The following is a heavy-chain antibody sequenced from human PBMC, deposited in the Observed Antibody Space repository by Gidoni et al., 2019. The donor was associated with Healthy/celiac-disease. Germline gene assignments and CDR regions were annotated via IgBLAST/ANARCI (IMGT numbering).Heavy chain of an antibody. CDR1: GGSISSSSYY. D-gene: IGHD2-15*01. V-gene: IGHV4-39*01. CDR3: ARHVGGLHAFDI. CDR2: IYYSGST. Sequence: QLQLQESGPGLVKPSETLSLTCTVSGGSISSSSYYWGWIRQPPGKGLEWIGSIYYSGSTYYNPSLKSRVTISVDTSKNQFSLKLSSVTAADTAVYYCARHVGGLHAFDIWGQGTMVTVSS. J-gene: IGHJ3*02.